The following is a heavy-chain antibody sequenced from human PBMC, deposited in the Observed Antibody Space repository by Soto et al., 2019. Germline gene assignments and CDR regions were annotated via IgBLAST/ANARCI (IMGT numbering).Heavy chain of an antibody. J-gene: IGHJ5*02. CDR1: GGTFSSYA. Sequence: QVQLVQSGAEVKKPGSSVKVSCKASGGTFSSYAISWVQQAPGQGLEWMGGIIPIFGTANYAQKFQGRVTITADESTSTAYMELSSLRSEDTAVYYCARVEYYDSSGYPKFSWFDPWGQGTLVTVSS. D-gene: IGHD3-22*01. V-gene: IGHV1-69*01. CDR3: ARVEYYDSSGYPKFSWFDP. CDR2: IIPIFGTA.